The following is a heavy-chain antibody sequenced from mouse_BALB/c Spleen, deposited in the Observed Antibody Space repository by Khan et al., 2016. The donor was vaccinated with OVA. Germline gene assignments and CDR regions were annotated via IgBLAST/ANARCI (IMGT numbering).Heavy chain of an antibody. Sequence: QIQLVQSGPELKKPGETVKISCKASGYTFTNYGMNWVKQAPGKGLKWMGWINTYTGEPTYADDFKGRFAFSLETSASTAYLQINNLKNEDTAKNFCARRKPNWYFDLRGAGTTVTVSS. J-gene: IGHJ1*01. CDR2: INTYTGEP. V-gene: IGHV9-3-1*01. CDR3: ARRKPNWYFDL. CDR1: GYTFTNYG.